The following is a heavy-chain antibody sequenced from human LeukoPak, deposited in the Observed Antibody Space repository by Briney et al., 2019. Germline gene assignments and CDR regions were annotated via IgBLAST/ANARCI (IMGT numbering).Heavy chain of an antibody. V-gene: IGHV5-51*01. Sequence: GESLKISCKGSGYRFSSYWIGWVRQMPGKGLEWMGIIYPGDSETRYSPSFQGQVTISADKSISTAYLQWSSLKASDTAMYYCVRALGYCSSRSCYYYDYWGQGTLVTVSS. CDR1: GYRFSSYW. CDR2: IYPGDSET. J-gene: IGHJ4*02. D-gene: IGHD2-15*01. CDR3: VRALGYCSSRSCYYYDY.